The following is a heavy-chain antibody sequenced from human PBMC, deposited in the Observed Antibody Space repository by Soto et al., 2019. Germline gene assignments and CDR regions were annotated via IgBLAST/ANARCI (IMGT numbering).Heavy chain of an antibody. CDR2: INPSGGST. J-gene: IGHJ4*02. Sequence: ASVKVSCKASGYTFTSYYMHWVRQAPGQGLEWMGIINPSGGSTSYAQKFQGRVTMTRDTSTSTVYMELSSLRSEDTAVYYCARDLGYCSGGSCYPLPDAYWGQGTLVTVYS. V-gene: IGHV1-46*03. CDR3: ARDLGYCSGGSCYPLPDAY. D-gene: IGHD2-15*01. CDR1: GYTFTSYY.